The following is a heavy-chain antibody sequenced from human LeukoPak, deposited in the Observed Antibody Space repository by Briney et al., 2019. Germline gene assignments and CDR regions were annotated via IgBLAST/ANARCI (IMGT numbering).Heavy chain of an antibody. CDR1: AGSISTYY. D-gene: IGHD3-22*01. CDR3: ARGAPSDSSGYRDPSFDY. Sequence: ASETLSLTCTVSAGSISTYYWTWVRQPPGKGLEPHGYIYYSGSANYNPSLQSRVTISVDMSKNQFSLKLTSVTAADTAVYYCARGAPSDSSGYRDPSFDYWGQGTLVTVSS. J-gene: IGHJ4*02. CDR2: IYYSGSA. V-gene: IGHV4-59*01.